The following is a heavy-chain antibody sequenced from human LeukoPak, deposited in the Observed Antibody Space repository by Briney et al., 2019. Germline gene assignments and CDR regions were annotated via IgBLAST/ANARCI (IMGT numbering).Heavy chain of an antibody. CDR1: GYTFTSYY. J-gene: IGHJ3*02. Sequence: ASVKVSCKASGYTFTSYYMHWVRQAPGQGLEWMGIINPSGGSTSYAQKFQGRVTMTRDTSTSTVYMELSSLRSEDTAVYYCARDPNHLHYYDSSRAFDIWGQGTMVTVSS. D-gene: IGHD3-22*01. V-gene: IGHV1-46*01. CDR2: INPSGGST. CDR3: ARDPNHLHYYDSSRAFDI.